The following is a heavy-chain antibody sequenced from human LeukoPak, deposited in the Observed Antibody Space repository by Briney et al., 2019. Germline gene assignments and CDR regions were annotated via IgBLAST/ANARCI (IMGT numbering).Heavy chain of an antibody. V-gene: IGHV4-59*01. CDR2: IYYSGST. J-gene: IGHJ4*02. CDR3: ARVTGYMIEDYFDY. D-gene: IGHD3-22*01. CDR1: GGSISSYY. Sequence: ASETLSLTCTVSGGSISSYYWSWIRQPPGKGLEWIGYIYYSGSTNYNPSLKSRVTISVDTSKNQFSLKLRSVTAADTAVYYCARVTGYMIEDYFDYWGQGTLVTVSS.